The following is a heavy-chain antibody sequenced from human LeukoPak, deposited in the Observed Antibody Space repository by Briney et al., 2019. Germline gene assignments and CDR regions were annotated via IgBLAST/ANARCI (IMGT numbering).Heavy chain of an antibody. Sequence: SETLSLTCTVSGASISSGDYYWSWLRQPPGKGLEWIGYIYYSGSTYYNPSLKSRVTISVDTSKNQFSLKLSSVTAADTAVYYCAREGHDILTGYYPDYWGQGTLVTVSS. V-gene: IGHV4-30-4*01. CDR2: IYYSGST. CDR3: AREGHDILTGYYPDY. CDR1: GASISSGDYY. J-gene: IGHJ4*02. D-gene: IGHD3-9*01.